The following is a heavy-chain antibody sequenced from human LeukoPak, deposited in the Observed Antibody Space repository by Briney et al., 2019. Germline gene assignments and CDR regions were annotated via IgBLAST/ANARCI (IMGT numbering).Heavy chain of an antibody. CDR2: ISGSGGST. CDR3: ARSDIVVVPAAFSPFFDY. Sequence: GGSLRLSCAASGFTFSSYAMSWVRQAPGKGLEWVSAISGSGGSTYYPDSVKGRFTISRDNSKNTLYLQMNSLRAEDTAVYYCARSDIVVVPAAFSPFFDYWGQGTLVTVSS. J-gene: IGHJ4*02. V-gene: IGHV3-23*01. D-gene: IGHD2-2*01. CDR1: GFTFSSYA.